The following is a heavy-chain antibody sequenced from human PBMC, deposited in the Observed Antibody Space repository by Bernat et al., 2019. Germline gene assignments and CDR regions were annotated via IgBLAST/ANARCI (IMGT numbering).Heavy chain of an antibody. Sequence: EVQLLESGGGLVQPGGSLRLSCAASGFTFSSYAMSWVRQAPGKGLEWVSAISGSGGSTYYADSVKGRFTISRDNSKNTLYLQMNSLRAEDTAVYYCATSPRDLGELSLYWDYWGQGTLVTVSS. D-gene: IGHD3-16*02. CDR1: GFTFSSYA. CDR3: ATSPRDLGELSLYWDY. V-gene: IGHV3-23*01. CDR2: ISGSGGST. J-gene: IGHJ4*02.